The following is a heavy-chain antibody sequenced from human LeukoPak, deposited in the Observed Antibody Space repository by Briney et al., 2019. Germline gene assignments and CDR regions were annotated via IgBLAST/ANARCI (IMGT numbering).Heavy chain of an antibody. V-gene: IGHV3-30*02. CDR3: AKDAVYYYDSSADY. CDR1: GFTFSSYG. D-gene: IGHD3-22*01. Sequence: PGGSLRLSCAASGFTFSSYGMHWVRQAPGKGLEWVAFIRYDGSNEYYAGSVKGRFTISRDNSKNTLYLQMNSLRAEDTAVYYCAKDAVYYYDSSADYWGQGTLVTVSS. CDR2: IRYDGSNE. J-gene: IGHJ4*02.